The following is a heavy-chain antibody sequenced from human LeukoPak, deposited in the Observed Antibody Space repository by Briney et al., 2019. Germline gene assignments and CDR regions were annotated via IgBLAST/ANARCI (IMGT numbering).Heavy chain of an antibody. J-gene: IGHJ3*02. Sequence: KPSETLSLTCTVSGGSISNYYWSWIRQPPGKGLEWIGFIYYSGSTNYNPSLESRVTISLDTSKNQFSLKVISVTAADTAVYYCARVMATVITGAFDIWGQGTMVTVSS. V-gene: IGHV4-59*08. D-gene: IGHD4-17*01. CDR3: ARVMATVITGAFDI. CDR2: IYYSGST. CDR1: GGSISNYY.